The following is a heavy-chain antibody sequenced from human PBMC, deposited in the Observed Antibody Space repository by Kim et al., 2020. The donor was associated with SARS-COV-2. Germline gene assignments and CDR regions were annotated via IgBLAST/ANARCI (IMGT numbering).Heavy chain of an antibody. Sequence: GGSLRLSCVASGFTFTNYAMSWVRQAPGKGLEWVSTISGSGGSTYYADSVKDRFTISRDSSKNTLYLQLSSLRAEDAALYYCARDRSGWYYFDYWGQGTLVTVSS. J-gene: IGHJ4*02. CDR3: ARDRSGWYYFDY. CDR2: ISGSGGST. V-gene: IGHV3-23*01. D-gene: IGHD6-19*01. CDR1: GFTFTNYA.